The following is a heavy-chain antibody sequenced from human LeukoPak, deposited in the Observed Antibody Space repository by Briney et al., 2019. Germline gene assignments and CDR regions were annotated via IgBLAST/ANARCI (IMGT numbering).Heavy chain of an antibody. CDR1: GFTFNNYG. CDR3: ARDSSSWYLDYFDY. CDR2: ISEDGSNE. V-gene: IGHV3-30*03. Sequence: GGSLRLSCAASGFTFNNYGMHCVRQAPGKGLEWVAFISEDGSNEKYADSVKGRFTISRDNAKNSLYLQMNSLRDEDTAVYYCARDSSSWYLDYFDYWGQGTLVTVSS. D-gene: IGHD6-13*01. J-gene: IGHJ4*02.